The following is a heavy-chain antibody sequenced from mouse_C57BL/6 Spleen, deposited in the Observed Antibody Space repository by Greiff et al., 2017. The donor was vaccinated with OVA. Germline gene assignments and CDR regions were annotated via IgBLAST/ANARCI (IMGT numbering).Heavy chain of an antibody. V-gene: IGHV8-8*01. CDR3: ARPYGNYPILDY. J-gene: IGHJ2*01. D-gene: IGHD2-1*01. CDR1: GFSLSTFGMG. CDR2: SWWDDDK. Sequence: QVTLKVSGPGILQPSQTLSLTCSFSGFSLSTFGMGVGWHRQPAGKGLEWLAHSWWDDDKYYNPALKSRLTISKDTSENQVFLKIANVDTADTATYYWARPYGNYPILDYWGQGTTLTVSS.